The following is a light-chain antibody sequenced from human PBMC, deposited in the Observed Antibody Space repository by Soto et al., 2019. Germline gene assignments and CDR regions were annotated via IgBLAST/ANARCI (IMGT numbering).Light chain of an antibody. CDR2: AAS. CDR3: QQANSFPRT. Sequence: DLPMTQSPSSVSASVGDRVTITCRASQAISTWLAWYQQKPGKAPKLRIYAASNLQTGVPSRFSGSGSGTDFTLTISSLQPEDFATYYCQQANSFPRTFGQGTRVEIK. CDR1: QAISTW. V-gene: IGKV1D-12*01. J-gene: IGKJ1*01.